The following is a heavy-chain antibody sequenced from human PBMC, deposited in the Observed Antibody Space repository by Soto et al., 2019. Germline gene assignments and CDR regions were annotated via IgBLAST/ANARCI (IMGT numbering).Heavy chain of an antibody. V-gene: IGHV4-59*08. CDR3: ARGSTYYYGSGSYYPLDY. Sequence: PSETLSLTCTVSGGSISSYYWSWIRQPPGKGLEWIGYIYYSGSTNYNPSLKSRVTISVDTSKNQFSLKLSSVTAADTAVYYCARGSTYYYGSGSYYPLDYWGQGTLVTVSS. J-gene: IGHJ4*02. CDR2: IYYSGST. D-gene: IGHD3-10*01. CDR1: GGSISSYY.